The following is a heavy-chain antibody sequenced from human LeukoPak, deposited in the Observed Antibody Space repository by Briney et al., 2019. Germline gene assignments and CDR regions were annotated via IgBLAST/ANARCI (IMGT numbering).Heavy chain of an antibody. J-gene: IGHJ4*02. V-gene: IGHV3-23*01. Sequence: QPGGSLRLSCAASGFIFSSYPMSWVRQAPGKGLEWVSAISGTAENTYYADSVKGRFSISRDNSRNTVHLQMNSLRPEDMAVYYCANQRGGFWGQGTLVTVSS. CDR3: ANQRGGF. CDR1: GFIFSSYP. D-gene: IGHD3-10*01. CDR2: ISGTAENT.